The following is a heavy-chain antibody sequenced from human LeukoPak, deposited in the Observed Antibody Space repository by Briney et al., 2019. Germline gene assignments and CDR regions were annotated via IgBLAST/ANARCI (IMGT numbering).Heavy chain of an antibody. CDR3: AKSPSYCGVNCYSTFDN. V-gene: IGHV3-23*01. J-gene: IGHJ4*02. CDR1: GFTFSSYA. Sequence: GGSLRLSCAASGFTFSSYAMSWVRQAPGKGLEWVSAISGSGGSTYYADSVKGRFTISRDNSRNTLYLQMNSLRAEDTAIYYCAKSPSYCGVNCYSTFDNWGQGTLVTVSS. CDR2: ISGSGGST. D-gene: IGHD2-21*02.